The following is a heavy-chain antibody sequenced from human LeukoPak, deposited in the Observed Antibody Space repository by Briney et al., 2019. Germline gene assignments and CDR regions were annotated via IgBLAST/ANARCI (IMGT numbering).Heavy chain of an antibody. V-gene: IGHV1-18*01. CDR1: GYGFTSFG. Sequence: ASVKVSCKASGYGFTSFGISWVRQAPGQGLEWMGWISAYNGNTRSAQKFQGRVTMTTDTSTSTAYMVLRSLRFDDTAVFYCVRDLGVDTSMIFFDFWGQGTLVTVSS. D-gene: IGHD3/OR15-3a*01. J-gene: IGHJ4*02. CDR2: ISAYNGNT. CDR3: VRDLGVDTSMIFFDF.